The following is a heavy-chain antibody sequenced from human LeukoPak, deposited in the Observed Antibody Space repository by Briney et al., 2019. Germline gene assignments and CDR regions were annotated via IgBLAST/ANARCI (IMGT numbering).Heavy chain of an antibody. J-gene: IGHJ4*02. CDR3: ARLYYDSSGHY. V-gene: IGHV4-59*01. CDR2: IYSSGST. CDR1: GGSISQYY. Sequence: SETLSLTCSVSGGSISQYYWGWIRQPPGKRLEWMGQIYSSGSTDYNPSLKSRVSISMDSSENQFSLKLSSPTAADTAVYYCARLYYDSSGHYWGQGTLVTVSS. D-gene: IGHD3-22*01.